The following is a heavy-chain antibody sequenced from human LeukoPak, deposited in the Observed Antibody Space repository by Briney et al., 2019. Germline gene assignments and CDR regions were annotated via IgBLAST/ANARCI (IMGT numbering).Heavy chain of an antibody. J-gene: IGHJ4*02. V-gene: IGHV3-64*04. Sequence: GGSLTLACSASGFSFSSYAMHWVRQAPGKGLESVSGISTNGGSIYYADSVKGRFIISRDNSKNTLYLQMNSLRAEDTAVYYCAKLWYSGSGYFDYWGQGTLVTVSS. CDR2: ISTNGGSI. CDR3: AKLWYSGSGYFDY. D-gene: IGHD6-13*01. CDR1: GFSFSSYA.